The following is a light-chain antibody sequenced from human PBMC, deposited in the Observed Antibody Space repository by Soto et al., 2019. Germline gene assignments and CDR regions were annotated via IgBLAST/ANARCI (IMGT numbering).Light chain of an antibody. V-gene: IGKV3-11*01. CDR1: QNVGNN. Sequence: VLTQSPATLSLSPGESATLSCRASQNVGNNLAWYQQKSGQAPRLLIYAASDRATGVPARFSGRMSGTYFTLTISSLEPEDFATYFCQQRSRWPQGTFGRGTKLE. CDR3: QQRSRWPQGT. CDR2: AAS. J-gene: IGKJ2*02.